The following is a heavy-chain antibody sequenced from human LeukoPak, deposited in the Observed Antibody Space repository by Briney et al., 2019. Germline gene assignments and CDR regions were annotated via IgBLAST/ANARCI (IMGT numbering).Heavy chain of an antibody. D-gene: IGHD3-3*01. J-gene: IGHJ4*02. CDR3: AREYYDFWSGYSHIDY. CDR2: ISGDGGST. CDR1: GFTFDDYA. Sequence: PGGSLRLSCAASGFTFDDYAMHWVRQAPGKGLEWVSLISGDGGSTYYADSVKGRFTISRDNSKNSLYLQMNSLRTEDTALYYCAREYYDFWSGYSHIDYWGQGTLVTVSS. V-gene: IGHV3-43*02.